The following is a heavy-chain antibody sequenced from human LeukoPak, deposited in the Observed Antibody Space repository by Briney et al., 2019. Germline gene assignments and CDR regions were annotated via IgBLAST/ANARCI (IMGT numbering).Heavy chain of an antibody. CDR1: GGAISSSHYY. D-gene: IGHD3-22*01. CDR2: IYYSGST. Sequence: PSEALSLTCTVSGGAISSSHYYWGWIRQPPGKGLEWIGSIYYSGSTSYNSSLKSRVTISVDTSKNQFSLKLSSVTAADTAVYYCAIPPARDTYYYDSSGYYRPGVHWGQGTLDTVSS. J-gene: IGHJ4*02. CDR3: AIPPARDTYYYDSSGYYRPGVH. V-gene: IGHV4-39*07.